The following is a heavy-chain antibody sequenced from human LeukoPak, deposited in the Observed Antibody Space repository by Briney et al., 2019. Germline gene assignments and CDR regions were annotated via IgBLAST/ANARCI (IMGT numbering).Heavy chain of an antibody. V-gene: IGHV4-59*01. J-gene: IGHJ4*02. CDR3: ARTRGYYDSSGYSPYYFDY. CDR2: IYYSGST. CDR1: GGSISGYY. D-gene: IGHD3-22*01. Sequence: SETLSLTCSVSGGSISGYYWNWIRQPPGKGLEWIGYIYYSGSTNYNPSLKSRVTISVDTSKNQFSLKLSSVTAADTAVYYCARTRGYYDSSGYSPYYFDYWGQGTLVTVSS.